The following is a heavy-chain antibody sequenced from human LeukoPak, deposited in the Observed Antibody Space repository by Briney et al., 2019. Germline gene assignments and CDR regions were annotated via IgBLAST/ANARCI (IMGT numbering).Heavy chain of an antibody. J-gene: IGHJ4*02. CDR3: AINPGIAVGNYFDY. Sequence: SQTLSLTCTVSGGSISSGGYYWSWIRQPPGKGLEWIGYIYHSGSTNYNLSLKSRVTISVDKSKNQFSLKLSSVTAADTAVYYCAINPGIAVGNYFDYWGQGTLVTVSS. CDR2: IYHSGST. D-gene: IGHD6-19*01. V-gene: IGHV4-30-2*01. CDR1: GGSISSGGYY.